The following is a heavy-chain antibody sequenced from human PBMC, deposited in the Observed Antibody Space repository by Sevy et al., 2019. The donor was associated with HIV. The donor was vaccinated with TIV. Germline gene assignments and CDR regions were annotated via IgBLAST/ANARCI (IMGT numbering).Heavy chain of an antibody. CDR2: ISSSISTI. D-gene: IGHD3-3*01. CDR1: GFTFSSYS. Sequence: GGSLRLSCAASGFTFSSYSMNWVRQAPGKGLEWVSYISSSISTIYYADSVKGRFTISRDNAKNSLYLQMNSLRDEDTAVYYCARGREWSYYDFWSGYYRNYYYYGMDVWGQGTTVTVSS. V-gene: IGHV3-48*02. J-gene: IGHJ6*02. CDR3: ARGREWSYYDFWSGYYRNYYYYGMDV.